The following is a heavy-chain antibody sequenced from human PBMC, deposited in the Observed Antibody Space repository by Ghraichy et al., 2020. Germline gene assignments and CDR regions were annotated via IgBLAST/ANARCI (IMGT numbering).Heavy chain of an antibody. CDR1: GGSFSGYY. D-gene: IGHD3-9*01. Sequence: SQTLSLTCAVYGGSFSGYYWSWIRQPPGKGLEWIGEINHSGSTNYNPSLKSRVTISVDTSKNQFSLKLSPVTAADTAVYYCAEERDIWTGYYIANDAFDFWGQGTMVTVSS. CDR3: AEERDIWTGYYIANDAFDF. CDR2: INHSGST. J-gene: IGHJ3*01. V-gene: IGHV4-34*01.